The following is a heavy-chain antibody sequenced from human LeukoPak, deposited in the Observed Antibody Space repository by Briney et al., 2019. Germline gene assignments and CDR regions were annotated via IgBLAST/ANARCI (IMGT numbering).Heavy chain of an antibody. V-gene: IGHV4-4*07. Sequence: SETLSLTCTVSGGSISSYYWSWIRQPAGKGLEWIGRVYTSGSTNYNPSLKSRVTMSVDTSKNQFSLKLSSATAADTAVYYCARGVVVPGGDPGGYYYYYMDVWGKGTTVTISS. CDR3: ARGVVVPGGDPGGYYYYYMDV. J-gene: IGHJ6*03. D-gene: IGHD2-2*01. CDR1: GGSISSYY. CDR2: VYTSGST.